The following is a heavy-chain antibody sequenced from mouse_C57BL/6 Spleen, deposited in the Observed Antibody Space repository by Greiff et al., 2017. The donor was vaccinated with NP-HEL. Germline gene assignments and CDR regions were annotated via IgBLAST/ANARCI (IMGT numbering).Heavy chain of an antibody. J-gene: IGHJ3*01. CDR1: GYTFTSYW. D-gene: IGHD2-3*01. CDR2: IYPGSGST. Sequence: QVQLQQSGAELVKPGASVKMSCKASGYTFTSYWITWVKQRPGQGLEWIGDIYPGSGSTNYNEKFKSKATLTVDTSSSTAYMQLSSLTSEDSAVYYCARARDGYFWFAYWGQGTLVTVSA. V-gene: IGHV1-55*01. CDR3: ARARDGYFWFAY.